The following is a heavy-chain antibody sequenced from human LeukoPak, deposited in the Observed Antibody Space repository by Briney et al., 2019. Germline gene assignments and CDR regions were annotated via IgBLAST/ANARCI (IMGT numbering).Heavy chain of an antibody. CDR2: INHSGST. J-gene: IGHJ4*02. CDR3: ARALGFEDY. CDR1: GGSFSGYY. D-gene: IGHD3-3*01. Sequence: SETLSLTCAVYGGSFSGYYWSWIRQPPGKGLEWIGEINHSGSTNYNPSLKSQVTISVDTSKNQFSLKLSSVTAADTAVYYCARALGFEDYWGQGTLVTVSS. V-gene: IGHV4-34*01.